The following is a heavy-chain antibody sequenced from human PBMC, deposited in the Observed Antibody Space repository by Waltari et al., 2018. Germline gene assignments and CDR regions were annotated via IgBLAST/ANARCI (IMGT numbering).Heavy chain of an antibody. J-gene: IGHJ4*02. CDR1: GFTVIIIY. CDR2: IYSDGSK. D-gene: IGHD6-13*01. Sequence: EVQLVESGGGLIQPGGSLRLSCAASGFTVIIIYMSWVRQAPGKGLEWVAVIYSDGSKYYADSVKGRFTISRDNSKNTLYLQLNSLRAEDTAVYYCARGRSSWTGLGYWGQGTLVTVSS. V-gene: IGHV3-53*01. CDR3: ARGRSSWTGLGY.